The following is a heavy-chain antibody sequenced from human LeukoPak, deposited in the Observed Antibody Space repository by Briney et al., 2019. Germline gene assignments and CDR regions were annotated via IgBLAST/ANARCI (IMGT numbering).Heavy chain of an antibody. CDR2: ISGSGGST. J-gene: IGHJ4*02. V-gene: IGHV3-23*01. CDR3: ANDLRDIVVVFPLIAG. CDR1: GFTVSSYA. D-gene: IGHD2-15*01. Sequence: GGSLRLSCAASGFTVSSYAMNWVRQAPGKGLEWVSGISGSGGSTNYADSVKGRFTISRDSSKNTLYLQMNSLRAEDTAVYYCANDLRDIVVVFPLIAGWGQGTLVTVSS.